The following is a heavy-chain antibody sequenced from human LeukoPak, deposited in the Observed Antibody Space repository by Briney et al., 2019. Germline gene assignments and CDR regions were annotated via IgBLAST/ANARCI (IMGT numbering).Heavy chain of an antibody. Sequence: GGSLRLSCAASGFTFSNYAMSWVRQAPGKGLEWVSAISGSGGSTYYADSVKGRFTISRDNSKNTLYLQMNSLRAEDTAVYYYAIPAGYSYGYIPSFDYWGQGTLVTVSS. V-gene: IGHV3-23*01. J-gene: IGHJ4*02. D-gene: IGHD5-18*01. CDR3: AIPAGYSYGYIPSFDY. CDR2: ISGSGGST. CDR1: GFTFSNYA.